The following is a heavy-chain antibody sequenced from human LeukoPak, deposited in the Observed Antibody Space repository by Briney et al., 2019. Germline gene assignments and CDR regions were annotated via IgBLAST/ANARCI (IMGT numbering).Heavy chain of an antibody. CDR2: ISSSGSTI. J-gene: IGHJ3*02. V-gene: IGHV3-11*04. CDR1: GFTFSDYY. D-gene: IGHD3-3*01. Sequence: GGSLRLSCAASGFTFSDYYMSWIRQAPGKGLEWVSYISSSGSTIYYADSVKGRFTISRDNAKNSLYLQMNSLGAEDTAVYYCARDPYDFWSSPSRNDAFDIWGQGTMVTVSS. CDR3: ARDPYDFWSSPSRNDAFDI.